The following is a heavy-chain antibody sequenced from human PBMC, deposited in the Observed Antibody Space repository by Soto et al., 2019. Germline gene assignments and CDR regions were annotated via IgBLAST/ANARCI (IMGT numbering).Heavy chain of an antibody. Sequence: EVQLVESGGGLVKPGGSLRLSCVDSGFTFSSYSMNWVRQAPGKGLEWVASISSRSSVIWYADSLKGRFTISRDNAKNSLYLQRSRLRAEDTAVYDCMIGGSGYTRDEVLEVWCQGTRVTVSS. D-gene: IGHD2-2*02. CDR2: ISSRSSVI. J-gene: IGHJ3*01. CDR1: GFTFSSYS. V-gene: IGHV3-21*06. CDR3: MIGGSGYTRDEVLEV.